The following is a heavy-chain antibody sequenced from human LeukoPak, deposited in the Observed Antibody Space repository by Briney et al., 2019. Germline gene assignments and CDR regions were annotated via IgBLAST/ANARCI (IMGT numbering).Heavy chain of an antibody. D-gene: IGHD4-17*01. Sequence: SETLSLTCAVYGGSFSGYYWSWIRQPPGKGLEWIGEINHSGSTNYNPSLKSRVTISVDTSKNQFSLKMSSVTAADTAFYYCARQGDYNYGDYAHYWGQGTLVTVSS. V-gene: IGHV4-34*01. CDR2: INHSGST. CDR3: ARQGDYNYGDYAHY. J-gene: IGHJ4*02. CDR1: GGSFSGYY.